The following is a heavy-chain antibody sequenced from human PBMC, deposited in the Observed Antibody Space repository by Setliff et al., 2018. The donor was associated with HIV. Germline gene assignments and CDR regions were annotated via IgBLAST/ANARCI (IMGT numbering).Heavy chain of an antibody. V-gene: IGHV1-3*01. Sequence: GASVKVSCKASGYTFTYYAIHWVRQAPGQRLEWMGWINAGSGKTKYSQKFQGIVTITRDTSARTVYMELVSLISEDTAVYYCARDIGGWSETETEYFQYWGQGTLVTVSS. CDR2: INAGSGKT. CDR3: ARDIGGWSETETEYFQY. J-gene: IGHJ1*01. D-gene: IGHD6-19*01. CDR1: GYTFTYYA.